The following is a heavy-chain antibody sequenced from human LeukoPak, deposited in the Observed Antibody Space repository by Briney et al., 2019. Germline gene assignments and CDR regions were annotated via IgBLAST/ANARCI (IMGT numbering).Heavy chain of an antibody. CDR1: GHTISSNY. Sequence: TGGSLRFSCAVSGHTISSNYMSWLRQAPGKGLEGVSVIYSGGSTYYADSVKGRFTISRDNSKNTLYLQMNSLRAEDTAVYYCARNRGATHPWGQGTMVTVSS. J-gene: IGHJ3*01. D-gene: IGHD2-15*01. CDR2: IYSGGST. V-gene: IGHV3-66*02. CDR3: ARNRGATHP.